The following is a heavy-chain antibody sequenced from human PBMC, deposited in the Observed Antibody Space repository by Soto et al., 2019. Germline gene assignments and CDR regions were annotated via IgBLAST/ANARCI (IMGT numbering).Heavy chain of an antibody. V-gene: IGHV3-48*01. D-gene: IGHD5-12*01. Sequence: GGSLRLSCAASGFTFSSYSMNWVRQAPGNGLEWVSYISPSSGNIHYADSVKGRFTISRDNAKNSLYLQMDSLRGEDTAVYYCARAAYNSGPGYWGQGTLVTVSS. J-gene: IGHJ4*02. CDR3: ARAAYNSGPGY. CDR2: ISPSSGNI. CDR1: GFTFSSYS.